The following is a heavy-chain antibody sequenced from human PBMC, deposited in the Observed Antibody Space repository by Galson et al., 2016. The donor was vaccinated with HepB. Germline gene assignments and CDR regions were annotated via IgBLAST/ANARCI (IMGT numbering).Heavy chain of an antibody. D-gene: IGHD3/OR15-3a*01. CDR2: IIPFFGIT. J-gene: IGHJ6*02. Sequence: SVKVSCKASGGTYTYYAISWVRQAPGQGLEWLGGIIPFFGITNHTQKFQGRVTITADESTSTGYIELSSLRSEDTAVYYCAHRGGYEFWRTWDDYHHYVMDVWGQGTTVTVSS. V-gene: IGHV1-69*13. CDR1: GGTYTYYA. CDR3: AHRGGYEFWRTWDDYHHYVMDV.